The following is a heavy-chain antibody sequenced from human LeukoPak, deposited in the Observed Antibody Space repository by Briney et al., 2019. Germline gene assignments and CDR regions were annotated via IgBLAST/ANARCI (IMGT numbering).Heavy chain of an antibody. CDR1: GFTFSSYA. V-gene: IGHV3-23*01. CDR2: ISGSGGST. D-gene: IGHD2-2*01. CDR3: AKGQTRVVPAAISGY. Sequence: GGSLRLSCAASGFTFSSYAMSWVRQAPGKGLEWVSAISGSGGSTYYADFVKGRFTISRDNSKNTLYLQMNSLRAEDTAVYYCAKGQTRVVPAAISGYWGQGTLVTVSS. J-gene: IGHJ4*02.